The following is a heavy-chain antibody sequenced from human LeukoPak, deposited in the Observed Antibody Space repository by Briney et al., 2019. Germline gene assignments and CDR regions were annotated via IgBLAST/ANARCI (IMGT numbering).Heavy chain of an antibody. Sequence: ASVKVSCKASGYTFTAYYLHWVRQAPGQGLEWMGWINPNTGGAKYAQKLQGRVTMTTDTSTSTAYMELRSLRSDDTAVYYCARDPGAFDIWGQGTMVTVSS. J-gene: IGHJ3*02. CDR3: ARDPGAFDI. CDR1: GYTFTAYY. V-gene: IGHV1-2*02. CDR2: INPNTGGA.